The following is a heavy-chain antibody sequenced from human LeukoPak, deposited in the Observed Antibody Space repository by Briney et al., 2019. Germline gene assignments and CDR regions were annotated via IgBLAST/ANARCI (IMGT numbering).Heavy chain of an antibody. CDR2: IIPIFGTA. J-gene: IGHJ6*03. CDR1: GGTFSSYA. D-gene: IGHD2-15*01. CDR3: ARAPWGYCSGGSCYGGQYYYYYYYMDV. V-gene: IGHV1-69*05. Sequence: ASVKVSCKASGGTFSSYAISWVRQAPGQGLEWTGGIIPIFGTANYAQKFQGRVTITTDESTSTAYMELSSLRSEDTAVYYCARAPWGYCSGGSCYGGQYYYYYYYMDVWGKGTTVTVSS.